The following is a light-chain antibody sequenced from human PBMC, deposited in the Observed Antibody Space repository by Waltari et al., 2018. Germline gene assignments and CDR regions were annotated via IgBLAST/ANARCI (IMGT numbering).Light chain of an antibody. CDR2: RDT. J-gene: IGLJ2*01. Sequence: SYELTQPLSVSVALGQTARITCGGNNMGSKYVHWYQQKPGQAPVLVIYRDTNRPSGIPERFSGSNSGNTATLTISRAQAGDEADYYCQVWDSSTVVFGGGTKLTVL. V-gene: IGLV3-9*01. CDR3: QVWDSSTVV. CDR1: NMGSKY.